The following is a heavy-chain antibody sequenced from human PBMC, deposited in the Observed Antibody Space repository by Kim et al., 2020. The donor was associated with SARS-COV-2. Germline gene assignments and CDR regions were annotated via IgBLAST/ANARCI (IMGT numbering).Heavy chain of an antibody. CDR3: ATAPYSSGWYHFDY. CDR2: FDPEDGET. CDR1: GYTLTELS. D-gene: IGHD6-19*01. V-gene: IGHV1-24*01. Sequence: ASVKVSCQVSGYTLTELSMHWVRQAPGKGLEWMGGFDPEDGETIYAQKFQGRVTMTEDTSTDTAYMELSSLRSEDTAVYYCATAPYSSGWYHFDYWGQGTLVTVSS. J-gene: IGHJ4*02.